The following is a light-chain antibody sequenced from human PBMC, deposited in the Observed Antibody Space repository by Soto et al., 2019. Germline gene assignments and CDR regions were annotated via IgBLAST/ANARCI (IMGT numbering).Light chain of an antibody. CDR2: DAS. CDR1: QSVSSY. J-gene: IGKJ1*01. CDR3: QQHSNWPRT. Sequence: EIVLTQSPATLSLSPGDRATLSCRASQSVSSYLAWFQQKPGQAPRLLIYDASNMPTGIPARISGSGSGTDFTLTISSLEPEDFAVYYCQQHSNWPRTFGQGTKVEVK. V-gene: IGKV3-11*01.